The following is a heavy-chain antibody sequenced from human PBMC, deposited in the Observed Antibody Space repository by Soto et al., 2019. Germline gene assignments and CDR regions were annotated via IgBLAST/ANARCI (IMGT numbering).Heavy chain of an antibody. CDR1: GGSFSGYY. CDR3: ATANWSHHYFDP. J-gene: IGHJ5*02. CDR2: INHSGSP. V-gene: IGHV4-34*01. Sequence: SETLSLTCAVYGGSFSGYYWSWLRQPPGKGLEWIGEINHSGSPNYNPSLKSRVAISVDTSKNQFSLKMTSVTAADTAVYYCATANWSHHYFDPWGQGTLVTVSS. D-gene: IGHD1-1*01.